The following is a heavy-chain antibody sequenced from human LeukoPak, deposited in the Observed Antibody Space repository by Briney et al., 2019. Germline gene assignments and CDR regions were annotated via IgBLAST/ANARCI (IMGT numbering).Heavy chain of an antibody. Sequence: SVKVSCKASGGTFSSYAISWVRQAPGQGLEWMGGIIPIFGAANYAQKFQGRVTITTDESTSTAYMELSSLRSKDTAVYYCANYYYDGSGYLYGYFDYWGQGTLVTVSS. CDR3: ANYYYDGSGYLYGYFDY. V-gene: IGHV1-69*05. CDR2: IIPIFGAA. CDR1: GGTFSSYA. D-gene: IGHD3-22*01. J-gene: IGHJ4*02.